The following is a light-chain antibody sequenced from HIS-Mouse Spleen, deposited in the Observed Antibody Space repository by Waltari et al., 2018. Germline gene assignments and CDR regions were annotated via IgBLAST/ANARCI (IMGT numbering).Light chain of an antibody. CDR1: QSVSSN. CDR2: GAS. J-gene: IGKJ1*01. CDR3: QQYNNWWT. Sequence: EIVMTQSPATLSVSPGERATLPCRASQSVSSNLAWYQQKPGQAPRLIIYGASTRATGIPARFSGSGSGTEFTLTISSMQSEDFAVYYCQQYNNWWTFGQGTKVEIK. V-gene: IGKV3-15*01.